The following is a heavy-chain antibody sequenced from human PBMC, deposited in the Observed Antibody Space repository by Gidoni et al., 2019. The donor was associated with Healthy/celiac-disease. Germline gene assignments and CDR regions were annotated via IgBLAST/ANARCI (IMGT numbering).Heavy chain of an antibody. J-gene: IGHJ5*02. V-gene: IGHV4-34*01. CDR3: ARGPRVCYFTGCGWFDP. D-gene: IGHD2-15*01. CDR1: GGSFSGSY. Sequence: QVQLQQWGAGLLKPSETLSLTCAVYGGSFSGSYWSWIRQPPGKGLEWIGEINHSGSTNYNPSLKSRVTISVDTSKNQFSLKLSSVTAADTAVYYCARGPRVCYFTGCGWFDPWGQGTLVTVSS. CDR2: INHSGST.